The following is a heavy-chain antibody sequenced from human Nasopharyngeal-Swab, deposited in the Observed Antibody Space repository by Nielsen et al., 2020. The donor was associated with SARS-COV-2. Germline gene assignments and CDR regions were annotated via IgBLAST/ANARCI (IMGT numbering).Heavy chain of an antibody. CDR1: GFSVSSNQ. V-gene: IGHV3-66*01. CDR3: ARAVSYCSGDRCPFDP. D-gene: IGHD2-15*01. Sequence: GSLRLSCAASGFSVSSNQMTWVRQAPGRGPEWVSLIFAGGDTYYADFVKGRFTVSRDNSKNTVFLQLTHLRAEDTAVYFCARAVSYCSGDRCPFDPWGQGTQVTVSS. CDR2: IFAGGDT. J-gene: IGHJ5*02.